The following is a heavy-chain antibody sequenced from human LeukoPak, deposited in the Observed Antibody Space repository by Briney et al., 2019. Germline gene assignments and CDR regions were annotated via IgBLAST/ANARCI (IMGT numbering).Heavy chain of an antibody. V-gene: IGHV1-3*01. J-gene: IGHJ5*02. Sequence: ASVTVSCTASGYTFTSYAMHWVRQAPGQRLEWMGWINAGNGNTKYSQKFQGRVTITRDTSASTAYMELSSLRSDDTAVYYCARDQGPYYYDSSGSGFAPWGQGTLVPVSS. CDR3: ARDQGPYYYDSSGSGFAP. CDR2: INAGNGNT. D-gene: IGHD3-22*01. CDR1: GYTFTSYA.